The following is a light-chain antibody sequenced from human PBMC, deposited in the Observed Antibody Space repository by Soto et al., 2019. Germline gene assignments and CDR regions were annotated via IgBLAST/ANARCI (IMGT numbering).Light chain of an antibody. J-gene: IGKJ5*01. CDR3: MQAVQTIT. CDR1: QSLLHSNGNIY. Sequence: DIVMTQSPLSLPVTPGEPASISCRSSQSLLHSNGNIYLDWYLQKPGQSPQLLIYLVSNRASGVPVRFSGSGSGTHFTLQISRVEAEDVGVYYCMQAVQTITFGQGTRLEIK. V-gene: IGKV2-28*01. CDR2: LVS.